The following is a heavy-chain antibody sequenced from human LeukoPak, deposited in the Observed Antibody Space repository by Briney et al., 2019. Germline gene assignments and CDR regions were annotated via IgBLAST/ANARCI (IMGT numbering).Heavy chain of an antibody. J-gene: IGHJ4*02. CDR1: GFTFSDSA. CDR3: TRLIAVAGTSFDY. V-gene: IGHV3-73*01. D-gene: IGHD6-19*01. Sequence: GGSLRLSCAASGFTFSDSAMHSVRQASGKGLEWVGRIRSKANSYATAYAASVKGRFTISRDDSKNTAYLQMDSLKTEDTAVYYCTRLIAVAGTSFDYWGQGTLVTVSS. CDR2: IRSKANSYAT.